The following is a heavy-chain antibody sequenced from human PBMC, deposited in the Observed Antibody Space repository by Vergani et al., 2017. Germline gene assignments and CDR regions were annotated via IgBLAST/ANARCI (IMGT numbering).Heavy chain of an antibody. CDR2: ISSSGSTI. CDR1: GFTFGDYY. J-gene: IGHJ6*02. V-gene: IGHV3-11*01. Sequence: QVQLVESGGGVVQPGRSLRLSCAASGFTFGDYYMSWIRQAPGKGLEWVSYISSSGSTIYYADSVKGRFTISRDNAKNSLYLQMNSLRAEDTAVYYCARDFGRRITIFGVVTKHYYYGMDVWGQGTTVTVSS. D-gene: IGHD3-3*01. CDR3: ARDFGRRITIFGVVTKHYYYGMDV.